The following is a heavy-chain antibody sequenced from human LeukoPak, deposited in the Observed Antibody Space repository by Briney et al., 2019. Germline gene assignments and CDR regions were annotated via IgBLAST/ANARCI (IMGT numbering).Heavy chain of an antibody. D-gene: IGHD3/OR15-3a*01. CDR1: GFTFSSYA. CDR2: ISYDGSNK. Sequence: GGSLRLSCAASGFTFSSYAMHWVRQAPGKGLEWVAVISYDGSNKYYADSVKGRFTISRDNSKNTLYLQMNSLRAEDTAVYYCAKDWTGTSYYFEYWGQGTLVTVSS. J-gene: IGHJ4*02. V-gene: IGHV3-30-3*01. CDR3: AKDWTGTSYYFEY.